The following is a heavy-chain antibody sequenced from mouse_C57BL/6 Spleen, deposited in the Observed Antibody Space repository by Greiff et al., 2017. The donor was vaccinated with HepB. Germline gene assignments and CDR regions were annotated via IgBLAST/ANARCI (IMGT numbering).Heavy chain of an antibody. CDR3: ARTDEYDADVYYYAMDY. V-gene: IGHV14-2*01. Sequence: VQLQQSGAELVKPGASVKLSCTASGFNIKDYYMHWVKQRTEQGLEWIGRIDPEDGETKYAPEFQGKATITADTSSNTAYLQLSSLTSEDTAVYYCARTDEYDADVYYYAMDYWGQGTSVTVSS. CDR2: IDPEDGET. CDR1: GFNIKDYY. J-gene: IGHJ4*01. D-gene: IGHD2-4*01.